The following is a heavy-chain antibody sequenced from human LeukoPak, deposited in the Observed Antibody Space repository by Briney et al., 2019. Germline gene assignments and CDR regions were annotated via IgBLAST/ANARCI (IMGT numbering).Heavy chain of an antibody. V-gene: IGHV3-9*01. CDR2: ICWNSGAL. CDR3: VKDRAANLYGSGAFES. Sequence: GRSLRLSCAASGFTFDDYGIHWVRQAPGKGLEWVSGICWNSGALGYADSVKGRFTISRDNAKNSLYLQMNSLRAEDTALYYCVKDRAANLYGSGAFESWGQGTLVTVSS. D-gene: IGHD3-10*01. J-gene: IGHJ4*02. CDR1: GFTFDDYG.